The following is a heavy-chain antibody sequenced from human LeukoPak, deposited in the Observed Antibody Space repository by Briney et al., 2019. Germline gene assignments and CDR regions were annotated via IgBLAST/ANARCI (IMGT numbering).Heavy chain of an antibody. Sequence: GGSLRLSCAASGFTFSSYGMHWVRQAPGKGLEWVAVIWYDGSNKYHADSVKGRFTISRDNSKNTLYLQMNSLRAEDTAVYYCARDFDSSSWYPDYWGQGTLVTVSS. CDR3: ARDFDSSSWYPDY. CDR2: IWYDGSNK. J-gene: IGHJ4*02. D-gene: IGHD6-13*01. V-gene: IGHV3-33*01. CDR1: GFTFSSYG.